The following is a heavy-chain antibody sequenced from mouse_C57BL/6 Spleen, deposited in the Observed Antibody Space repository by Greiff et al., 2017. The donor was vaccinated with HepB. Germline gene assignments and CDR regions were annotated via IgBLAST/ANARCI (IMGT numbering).Heavy chain of an antibody. V-gene: IGHV5-9-1*02. J-gene: IGHJ3*01. D-gene: IGHD2-1*01. CDR2: ISSGGDYI. Sequence: EVMLVESGEGLVKPGGSLKLSCAASGFTFSSYAMSWVRQTPEKRLEWVAYISSGGDYIYYADTVKGRFTISRDNARNTLYLQMSSLKSEDTAMYYCTRVGNPAWFAYWGQGTLVTVSA. CDR3: TRVGNPAWFAY. CDR1: GFTFSSYA.